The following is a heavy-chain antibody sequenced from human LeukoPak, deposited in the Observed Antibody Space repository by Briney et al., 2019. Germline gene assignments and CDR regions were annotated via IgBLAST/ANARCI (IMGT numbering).Heavy chain of an antibody. J-gene: IGHJ4*02. D-gene: IGHD3-10*01. V-gene: IGHV3-21*04. CDR3: AKDSNYHGSGSPVEY. CDR1: GFTFSSYS. CDR2: ISSSSSYI. Sequence: GSLRLSCAASGFTFSSYSMNWVRQAPGKGLEWVSSISSSSSYIYYAGSVKGRFTISRDNAKNSLYLQMNSLRAEDTAFYYCAKDSNYHGSGSPVEYWGQGTQVTVSS.